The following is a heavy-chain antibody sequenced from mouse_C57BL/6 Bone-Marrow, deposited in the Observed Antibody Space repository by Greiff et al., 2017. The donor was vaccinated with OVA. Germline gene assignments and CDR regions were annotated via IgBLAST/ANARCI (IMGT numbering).Heavy chain of an antibody. D-gene: IGHD2-3*01. CDR3: ARYDGYSGFVY. V-gene: IGHV1-54*01. J-gene: IGHJ3*01. CDR2: INPGSGGT. Sequence: QVQLQQSGAELVRPGTSVKVSCKASGYAFTNYLIEWVKQRPGQGLEWIGVINPGSGGTNYNEKFKGKATLTADKSSSTAYMQLSSLTSEDSAVYFCARYDGYSGFVYWGQGTLVTVSA. CDR1: GYAFTNYL.